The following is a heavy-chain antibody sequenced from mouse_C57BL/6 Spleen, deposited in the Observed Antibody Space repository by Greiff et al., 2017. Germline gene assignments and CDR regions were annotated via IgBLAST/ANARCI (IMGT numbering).Heavy chain of an antibody. CDR2: IYPGSGST. CDR3: AISYYGSSAWFAY. D-gene: IGHD1-1*01. V-gene: IGHV1-55*01. J-gene: IGHJ3*01. Sequence: VQLQQPGAELVKPGASVKMSCKASGYTFTSYWITWVKQRPGQGLEWIGDIYPGSGSTNYNEKFKSKATLTVDTSSSTAYMQLSSLTSEDSAVYYCAISYYGSSAWFAYWGQGTLVTVSA. CDR1: GYTFTSYW.